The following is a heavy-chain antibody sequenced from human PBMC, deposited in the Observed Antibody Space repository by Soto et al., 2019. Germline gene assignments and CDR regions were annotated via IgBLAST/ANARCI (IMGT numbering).Heavy chain of an antibody. V-gene: IGHV4-31*03. CDR1: GGSINSGGYY. J-gene: IGHJ2*01. CDR2: IFYSGST. Sequence: SETLSLTCTVSGGSINSGGYYWNWIRQLPGKGLEWIGYIFYSGSTYYNPSLKGRASISVDTSKNQFSLELNSVTVADTAVYYCARDRDTNPPGWYFDLWGRGTLVTVSS. CDR3: ARDRDTNPPGWYFDL.